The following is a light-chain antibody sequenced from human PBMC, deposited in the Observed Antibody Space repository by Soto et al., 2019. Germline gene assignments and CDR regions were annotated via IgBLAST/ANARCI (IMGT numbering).Light chain of an antibody. CDR1: SSNIGAGYD. J-gene: IGLJ2*01. CDR3: QSYDSSLSGSKV. V-gene: IGLV1-40*01. Sequence: QSVLTQPPSVSGAPGQRVTISCTGSSSNIGAGYDVHWYQQLPGTAPKLLIYGNSNRPSGVPDRFSGSKSGTSASLAFTGLQAEDEADYYCQSYDSSLSGSKVFGGGTKVTVL. CDR2: GNS.